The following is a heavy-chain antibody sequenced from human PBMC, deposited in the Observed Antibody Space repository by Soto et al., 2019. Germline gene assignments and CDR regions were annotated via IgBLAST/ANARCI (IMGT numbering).Heavy chain of an antibody. CDR2: IYWNDDK. CDR1: GFSLSTSGVG. D-gene: IGHD3-22*01. Sequence: SGPTLVNPTQTLTLTCTFSGFSLSTSGVGVGWIRQPPGKALEWLALIYWNDDKRYSPSLKSRLTITKDTSKNQVVLTMTNMDPVDTATYYCARNYYDSSGYYEVVDYWGQGTLVTASS. V-gene: IGHV2-5*01. J-gene: IGHJ4*02. CDR3: ARNYYDSSGYYEVVDY.